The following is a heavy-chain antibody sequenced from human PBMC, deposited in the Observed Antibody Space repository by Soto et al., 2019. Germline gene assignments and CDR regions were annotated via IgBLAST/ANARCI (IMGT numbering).Heavy chain of an antibody. CDR1: GYTFTSYA. CDR2: INAGNGNT. D-gene: IGHD2-2*01. J-gene: IGHJ6*02. CDR3: ARTDIVVVPAIYYYYGMDV. Sequence: QVQLVQSGAEVKKPGASVKVSCKASGYTFTSYAMHWVRQAPGQRLEWMGWINAGNGNTKYSQKFQGRVTITRDTSASTAYMELSSLRSEDTAVYYCARTDIVVVPAIYYYYGMDVWGQGTTVTVSS. V-gene: IGHV1-3*01.